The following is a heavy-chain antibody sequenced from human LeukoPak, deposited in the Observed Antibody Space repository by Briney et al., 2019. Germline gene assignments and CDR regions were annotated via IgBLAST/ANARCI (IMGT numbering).Heavy chain of an antibody. CDR1: GFTFDDYA. CDR3: ARAEYDFWSGYDNWFDP. J-gene: IGHJ5*02. CDR2: ISWNSGRT. Sequence: GGSLRLSCEASGFTFDDYAMHWVRQVPGKGLEWVSGISWNSGRTDYAHSVQARFTISRDNDKNSLYLQMNSLRAEDTAVYYCARAEYDFWSGYDNWFDPWGQGTLVTVSS. V-gene: IGHV3-9*01. D-gene: IGHD3-3*01.